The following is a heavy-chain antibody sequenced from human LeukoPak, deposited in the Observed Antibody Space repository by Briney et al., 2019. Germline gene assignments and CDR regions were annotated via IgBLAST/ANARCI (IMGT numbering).Heavy chain of an antibody. D-gene: IGHD2-15*01. Sequence: ASVKVSCKVSGYTLTELSMHWVRQAPGKGLEWMGGFDPEDGETIYAQKFQGRVTMTEDTSTDTAYMELSSLRSEDTAVYYCAREQGQVPGPLVVAGTYYFDYWGQGTLVTVSS. CDR3: AREQGQVPGPLVVAGTYYFDY. CDR1: GYTLTELS. V-gene: IGHV1-24*01. J-gene: IGHJ4*02. CDR2: FDPEDGET.